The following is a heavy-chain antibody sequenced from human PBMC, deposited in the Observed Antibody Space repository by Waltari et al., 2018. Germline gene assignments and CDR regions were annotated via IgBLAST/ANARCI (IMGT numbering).Heavy chain of an antibody. J-gene: IGHJ4*02. CDR2: IYYSGST. D-gene: IGHD2-2*01. Sequence: QVQLQESGPGLVKPSETLSLTCTVSGGSISSYYWSWIRQPPGKGLEWIGYIYYSGSTNYNPSLKSRVTISVDTSKNQFSLKLSSVTAADTAVYYCARAFSSTSCYYCYFDYWGQGTLVTVSS. CDR3: ARAFSSTSCYYCYFDY. V-gene: IGHV4-59*01. CDR1: GGSISSYY.